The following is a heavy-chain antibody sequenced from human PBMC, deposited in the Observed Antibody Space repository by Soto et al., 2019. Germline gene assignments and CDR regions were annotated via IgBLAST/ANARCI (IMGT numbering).Heavy chain of an antibody. V-gene: IGHV1-8*01. CDR2: MNPNSGNT. Sequence: GASLKVSCKSSGYTFNSYDINWVRQATGQGLEWMGWMNPNSGNTGYAQKFQGRVTMTRNTSISTAYMELSSLRSEDTAVYYCARGYYGDYYYYYYMDVWGKGTTVTVSS. CDR3: ARGYYGDYYYYYYMDV. CDR1: GYTFNSYD. D-gene: IGHD4-17*01. J-gene: IGHJ6*03.